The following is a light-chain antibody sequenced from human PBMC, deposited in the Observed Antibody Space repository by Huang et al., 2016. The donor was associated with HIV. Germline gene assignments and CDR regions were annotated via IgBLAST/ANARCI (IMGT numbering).Light chain of an antibody. CDR3: QQHYSTPWT. CDR1: QAGLYSANKKHLPSNC. V-gene: IGKV4-1*01. J-gene: IGKJ1*01. CDR2: WGS. Sequence: DIVMTQSPDSLAVPLGERATISCVSSQAGLYSANKKHLPSNCLAWYQKKPGQPPKLLIYWGSWRASGVPDRFSGSGSGTDFTLTISSLQAEDVAVYYCQQHYSTPWTFGQGTKVEIK.